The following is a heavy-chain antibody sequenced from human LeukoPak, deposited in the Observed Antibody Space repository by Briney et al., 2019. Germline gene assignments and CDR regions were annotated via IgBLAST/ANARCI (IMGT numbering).Heavy chain of an antibody. Sequence: GESLKISCKASGYSFTNYWIGWVRQMPGKGLEWMGIMSPEDSETRYSPSFQGQVTMSVDKSISTAFLHWSSLKASDTAMYYCARSSPYCTNGLCYREFNYWGQGTLVTVSS. CDR2: MSPEDSET. V-gene: IGHV5-51*01. CDR3: ARSSPYCTNGLCYREFNY. D-gene: IGHD2-8*01. CDR1: GYSFTNYW. J-gene: IGHJ4*02.